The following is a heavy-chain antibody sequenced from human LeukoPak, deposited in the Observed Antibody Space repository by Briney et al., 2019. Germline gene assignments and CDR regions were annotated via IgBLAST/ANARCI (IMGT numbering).Heavy chain of an antibody. D-gene: IGHD3-22*01. J-gene: IGHJ3*02. V-gene: IGHV1-18*01. CDR3: ARSPDSSGYLDAFDI. Sequence: ASVKVSCKASGGTFSSYAISWVRQAPGQGLEWMGWISAYNGNTNYAQKLQGRVTMTTDTSTSTAYMELRSLRSDDTAVYYCARSPDSSGYLDAFDIWGQGTMVTVSS. CDR1: GGTFSSYA. CDR2: ISAYNGNT.